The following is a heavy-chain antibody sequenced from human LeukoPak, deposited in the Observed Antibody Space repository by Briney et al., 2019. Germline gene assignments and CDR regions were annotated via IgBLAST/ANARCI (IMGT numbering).Heavy chain of an antibody. CDR2: MNPNSGNT. CDR1: GYTFTSYD. D-gene: IGHD3-3*01. CDR3: ARGSYYDFWSGYYNPINYFDY. Sequence: ASVKVSCKASGYTFTSYDINWVRQATGQGLEWMGWMNPNSGNTGYAQKFQGRVTMTRTTSISTAYMELSSLRSEDTAVYYCARGSYYDFWSGYYNPINYFDYWGQGTLVTVSS. J-gene: IGHJ4*02. V-gene: IGHV1-8*01.